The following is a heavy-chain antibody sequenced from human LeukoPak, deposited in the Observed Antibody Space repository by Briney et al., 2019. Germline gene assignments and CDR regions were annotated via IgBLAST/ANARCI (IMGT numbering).Heavy chain of an antibody. Sequence: GGSLRLSCVGSGFAFGVHAMSWVRQAPGKGPEWVATIGSGADLFYAESVKGRFTISRDDPRNTVWLQMNSLRAEDTALYYCAKDWTPHNRVYDCLDAWGQGSQVTVSS. CDR2: IGSGADL. CDR1: GFAFGVHA. CDR3: AKDWTPHNRVYDCLDA. D-gene: IGHD3-16*01. J-gene: IGHJ5*02. V-gene: IGHV3-23*01.